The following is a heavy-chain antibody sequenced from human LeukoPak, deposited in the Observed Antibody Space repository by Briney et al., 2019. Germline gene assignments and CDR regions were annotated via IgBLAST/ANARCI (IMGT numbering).Heavy chain of an antibody. CDR1: GGSISSYY. V-gene: IGHV4-59*01. D-gene: IGHD4-4*01. J-gene: IGHJ6*02. CDR3: ATSYQDSNNDYYYYYGMDV. Sequence: PSETLSLTCTASGGSISSYYWSWIRQPPGKGLEWIGYIYYSGSTNYNPSLKSRGTISVDTSKNQFSLKLSSVTAADTAVYYCATSYQDSNNDYYYYYGMDVWGQGTTVTVSS. CDR2: IYYSGST.